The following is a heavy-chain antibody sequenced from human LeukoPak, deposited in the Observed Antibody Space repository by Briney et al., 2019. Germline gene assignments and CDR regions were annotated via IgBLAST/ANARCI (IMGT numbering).Heavy chain of an antibody. CDR2: INHSGST. J-gene: IGHJ3*02. V-gene: IGHV4-34*01. D-gene: IGHD3-3*02. CDR1: GGSFSGYY. CDR3: ARHFSGAFDI. Sequence: SETLSLTCAVYGGSFSGYYWSWIRQPPGKGLEWIGEINHSGSTNYNPSLKSRVTISVDTSKNQFSLKLSSVTAADTAVYYCARHFSGAFDIWGQGTMVTVSS.